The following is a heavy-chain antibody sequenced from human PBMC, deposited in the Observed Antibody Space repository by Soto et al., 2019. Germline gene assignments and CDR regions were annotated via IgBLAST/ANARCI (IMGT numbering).Heavy chain of an antibody. CDR2: IIPIFGTA. CDR3: ARVHDSSGYPFDY. V-gene: IGHV1-69*06. CDR1: GGTFSSYA. J-gene: IGHJ4*02. Sequence: QVQLVQSGAEVKKPGSSVKVSCKASGGTFSSYAISWVRQAPGQGLEWMGGIIPIFGTANYAQKFQGRVTITADKSTRTGYMELISLRSEDTAVYYCARVHDSSGYPFDYWGQGTLVTVSS. D-gene: IGHD3-22*01.